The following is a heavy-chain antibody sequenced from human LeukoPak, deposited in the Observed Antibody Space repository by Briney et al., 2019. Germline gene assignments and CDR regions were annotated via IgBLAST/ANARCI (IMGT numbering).Heavy chain of an antibody. V-gene: IGHV1-8*03. J-gene: IGHJ6*03. D-gene: IGHD3-3*01. CDR3: ARSIIGVLRFLEWLPKYYYYYYMDV. CDR1: GYTFTSYD. Sequence: GASAKVSCKASGYTFTSYDINWVRQATGQGLEWMGWMNPNSGNTGYAQKFQGRVTITRNTSISTAYMELSSLRSEDTAVYYCARSIIGVLRFLEWLPKYYYYYYMDVWGKGTTVTVSS. CDR2: MNPNSGNT.